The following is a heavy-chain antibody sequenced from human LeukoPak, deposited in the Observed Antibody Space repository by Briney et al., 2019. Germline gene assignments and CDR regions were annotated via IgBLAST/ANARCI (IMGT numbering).Heavy chain of an antibody. V-gene: IGHV3-7*04. CDR2: IKKDGSEE. CDR3: AGGSGWLIDY. D-gene: IGHD6-19*01. Sequence: GGSLRLSCAASGFTFSSYWMNWVRQAPGKGLEWVANIKKDGSEENYVDSVKGRFTISRDNAKNTLYLQMNSLKAEDTAVYYCAGGSGWLIDYWGQGTLVTVSS. CDR1: GFTFSSYW. J-gene: IGHJ4*02.